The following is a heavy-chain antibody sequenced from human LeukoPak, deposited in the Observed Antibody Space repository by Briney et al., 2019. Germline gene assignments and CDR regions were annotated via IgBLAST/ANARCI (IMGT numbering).Heavy chain of an antibody. CDR1: GFTVCSNY. J-gene: IGHJ5*01. V-gene: IGHV3-53*01. CDR3: AREIIAAAGTKQA. CDR2: IFSGSST. D-gene: IGHD6-13*01. Sequence: GGSLRLSCAASGFTVCSNYMSWVRQAPGRGLEGGSVIFSGSSTYYAKSVNGLFTISRDTPKNTLYLQMNSLRAEDTAVYYCAREIIAAAGTKQAWGHRTLVTVSS.